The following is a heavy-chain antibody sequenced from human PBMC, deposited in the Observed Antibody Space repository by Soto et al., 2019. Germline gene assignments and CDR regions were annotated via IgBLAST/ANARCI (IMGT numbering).Heavy chain of an antibody. CDR3: AREGRLMATEDNFHFYYGMDV. J-gene: IGHJ6*02. CDR2: INPVFGTP. CDR1: GGAFNSFP. D-gene: IGHD5-12*01. V-gene: IGHV1-69*06. Sequence: ASVKVSCKASGGAFNSFPISWVRQAPGQGLEWMGGINPVFGTPNHAQKFQGRVTITADRSTATAYLELSSLTFEDAAVYYCAREGRLMATEDNFHFYYGMDVWGQGTTVTVSS.